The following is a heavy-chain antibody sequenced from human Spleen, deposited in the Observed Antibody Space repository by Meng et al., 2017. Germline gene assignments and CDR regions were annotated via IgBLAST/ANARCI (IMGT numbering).Heavy chain of an antibody. V-gene: IGHV4-39*07. J-gene: IGHJ4*02. CDR3: ARGVAVAGLDY. D-gene: IGHD6-19*01. CDR1: GGTMSNRDYY. CDR2: IYFGGST. Sequence: QLQLQESGPGLVKPSETLSLTCTVSGGTMSNRDYYWGWIRQPPGKGLEWIVTIYFGGSTYYTPSLESRVTISVDTSKNQFSLKLSSVTAADTAVYYCARGVAVAGLDYWGQGTLVTVSS.